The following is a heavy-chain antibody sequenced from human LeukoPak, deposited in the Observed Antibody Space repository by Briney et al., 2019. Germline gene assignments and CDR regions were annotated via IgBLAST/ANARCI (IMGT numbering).Heavy chain of an antibody. CDR1: GFIFKKYA. Sequence: GGSLRLSCAASGFIFKKYAMSWVRQAPGKGLEWVATLSGSGNTSSYSDSVKGRFTISRDNSKNTVYLQLNSLRAEDTAVYFCAKDRIVLTVYAFHSWGQGNLVTVSS. CDR3: AKDRIVLTVYAFHS. CDR2: LSGSGNTS. J-gene: IGHJ4*02. D-gene: IGHD2-8*01. V-gene: IGHV3-23*01.